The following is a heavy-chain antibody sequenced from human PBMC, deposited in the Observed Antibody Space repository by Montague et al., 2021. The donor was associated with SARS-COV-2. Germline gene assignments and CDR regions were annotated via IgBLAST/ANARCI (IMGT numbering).Heavy chain of an antibody. CDR2: IFHTGTP. V-gene: IGHV4-30-2*01. J-gene: IGHJ5*02. CDR3: ARLKVAPNGGWNWFDP. D-gene: IGHD6-19*01. CDR1: GGSISSGGFS. Sequence: LSLTCSLSGGSISSGGFSWSWIRQPPGKGLEWIGHIFHTGTPHYSPSLKSRVTISIDRSKNQFSLNLDSVAAADTAVYYCARLKVAPNGGWNWFDPWGQGILVTVSS.